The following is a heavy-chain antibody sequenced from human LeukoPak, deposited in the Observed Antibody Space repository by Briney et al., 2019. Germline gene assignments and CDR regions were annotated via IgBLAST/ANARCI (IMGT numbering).Heavy chain of an antibody. D-gene: IGHD3-3*01. V-gene: IGHV4-39*01. CDR1: GGSISSSSYY. J-gene: IGHJ4*02. CDR3: ARANYDFWSGYSYYFDY. Sequence: PSETLSLTCTVSGGSISSSSYYWGWIRQPPGKGLEWIGSIYDSGSTYYNPSLKSRVTISVDTSKNQFSLKLSSVTAADTAVYYCARANYDFWSGYSYYFDYWGQGTLVTVSS. CDR2: IYDSGST.